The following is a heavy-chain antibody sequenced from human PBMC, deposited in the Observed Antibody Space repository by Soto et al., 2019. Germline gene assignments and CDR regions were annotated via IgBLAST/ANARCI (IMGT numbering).Heavy chain of an antibody. J-gene: IGHJ6*02. D-gene: IGHD3-10*01. V-gene: IGHV4-4*02. CDR1: GGSISSSNW. Sequence: QVQLQESGPGLGKPSGTLSLTCAVSGGSISSSNWSSWVRQPPGKGLAWIGEIYTSGSTNYRQSLESRVTRSANKSHDQFLRKLSSVNAADKDGSYCARDRAFGESYPGYDYDGVDVWGQGTTVTVSS. CDR2: IYTSGST. CDR3: ARDRAFGESYPGYDYDGVDV.